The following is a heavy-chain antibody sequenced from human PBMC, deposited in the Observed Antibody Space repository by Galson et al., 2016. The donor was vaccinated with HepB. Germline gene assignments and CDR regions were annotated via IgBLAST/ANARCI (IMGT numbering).Heavy chain of an antibody. V-gene: IGHV4-34*01. Sequence: ETLSLTCVVYGGAFSGYYWTWIRQPPGKGLEWIGEINHSGDTNYNPSLKSRVNMSVDTSKKQISLKLTSVNAADTAVYYCAGGFPFGSGRIGFRVWGQGTLAIVSS. CDR3: AGGFPFGSGRIGFRV. J-gene: IGHJ4*02. CDR1: GGAFSGYY. D-gene: IGHD3-10*01. CDR2: INHSGDT.